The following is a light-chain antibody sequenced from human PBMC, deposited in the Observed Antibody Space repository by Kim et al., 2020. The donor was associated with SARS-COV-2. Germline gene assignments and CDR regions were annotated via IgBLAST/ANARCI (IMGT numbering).Light chain of an antibody. CDR2: DVS. V-gene: IGLV2-14*03. J-gene: IGLJ1*01. CDR1: SSDVGGYNY. CDR3: SSYTSGSTYV. Sequence: QSALPQPASVSGSPGQSITISCTGTSSDVGGYNYVSWYQQHPGKAPKLMIYDVSKRPSGFSDRFSGSKSGNTASLTISGLQAEDEADYYCSSYTSGSTYVFGTGTKVTVL.